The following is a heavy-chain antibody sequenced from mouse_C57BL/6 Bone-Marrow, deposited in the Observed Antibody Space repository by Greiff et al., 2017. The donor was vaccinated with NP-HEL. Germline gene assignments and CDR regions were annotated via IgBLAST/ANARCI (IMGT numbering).Heavy chain of an antibody. CDR1: GFTFSSYA. V-gene: IGHV5-4*01. Sequence: EVQVVESGGGLVKPGGSLKLSCAASGFTFSSYAMSWVRQTPEKRLEWVATISDGGSYTYYPDNVKGRFTISRDNAKNNLYLQMSHLKSEDTAMYYCASYRGAMDYWGQGTSVTVSS. J-gene: IGHJ4*01. D-gene: IGHD2-14*01. CDR2: ISDGGSYT. CDR3: ASYRGAMDY.